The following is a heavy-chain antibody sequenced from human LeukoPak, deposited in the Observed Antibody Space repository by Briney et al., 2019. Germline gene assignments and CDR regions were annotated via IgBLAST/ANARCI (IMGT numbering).Heavy chain of an antibody. J-gene: IGHJ4*02. CDR3: ARLGLSYYYDSSGYYSTHFDY. D-gene: IGHD3-22*01. V-gene: IGHV4-39*01. CDR1: GGSISSSSYY. Sequence: SETLSLTCTVSGGSISSSSYYWGWIRQPPGKGLEWIGSIYCSGSTYYNPSLKSRVTISVDTSKNQFSLKLSSVTAADTAVYYCARLGLSYYYDSSGYYSTHFDYWGQGTLVTVSS. CDR2: IYCSGST.